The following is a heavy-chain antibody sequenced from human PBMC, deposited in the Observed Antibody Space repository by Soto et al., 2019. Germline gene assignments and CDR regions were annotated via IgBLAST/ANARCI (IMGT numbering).Heavy chain of an antibody. Sequence: QVQLQESGPGLVKPSETLSLTCTVSGASISGFYWSWIRKSAGKGLEWIGRIYATGTTDYNPSLQSRVMMSVDTTKKQFSRKLRSVTAADTAVYYCVRDGTKTLRDWFDPGGQGISVTVSS. CDR1: GASISGFY. CDR3: VRDGTKTLRDWFDP. V-gene: IGHV4-4*07. J-gene: IGHJ5*02. CDR2: IYATGTT. D-gene: IGHD1-1*01.